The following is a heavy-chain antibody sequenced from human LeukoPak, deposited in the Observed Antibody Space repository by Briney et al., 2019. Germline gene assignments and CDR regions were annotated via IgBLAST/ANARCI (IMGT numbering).Heavy chain of an antibody. CDR1: GFTFSSYW. J-gene: IGHJ4*02. CDR3: AKDRFARDYYASGSYFSPLD. D-gene: IGHD3-10*01. CDR2: ISASSGSI. V-gene: IGHV3-23*01. Sequence: GGSLRLSCAASGFTFSSYWMHWVRQAPGQGLEWVSAISASSGSIYHADSVKGRFTISRDNSKNTLDLQMNSLRAEDTAVYYCAKDRFARDYYASGSYFSPLDWGQGTLVTVSS.